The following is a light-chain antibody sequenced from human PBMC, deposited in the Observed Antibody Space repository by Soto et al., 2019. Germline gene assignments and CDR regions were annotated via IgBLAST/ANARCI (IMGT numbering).Light chain of an antibody. J-gene: IGKJ4*01. V-gene: IGKV1-39*01. CDR3: QQSYSTLRVT. CDR2: AAS. CDR1: QSISSY. Sequence: DIQMTQSPSSLSASVGDRVTITCRASQSISSYLNWYQQKPGKAPKLLIYAASSLQSGVPSRFSGSGSGTDFTLTISSLQPEDFATYYFQQSYSTLRVTFGGGTNVEIK.